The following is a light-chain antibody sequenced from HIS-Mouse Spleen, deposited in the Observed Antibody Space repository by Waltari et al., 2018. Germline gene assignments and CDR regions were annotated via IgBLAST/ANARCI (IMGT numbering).Light chain of an antibody. CDR3: QAWDSSVWV. J-gene: IGLJ3*02. CDR1: QLGDKY. Sequence: SYELTQPPSVSVSPGQTASITCSGDQLGDKYACWYQQKPGQSPVLVSYQDSKRPSGIPERFSGSNSGNTATLTISGTQAMDEADYYCQAWDSSVWVFGGGTKLTVL. CDR2: QDS. V-gene: IGLV3-1*01.